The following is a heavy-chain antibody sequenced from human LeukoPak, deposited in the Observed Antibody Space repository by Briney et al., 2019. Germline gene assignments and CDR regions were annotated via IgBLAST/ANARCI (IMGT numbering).Heavy chain of an antibody. CDR2: IYSGGST. D-gene: IGHD5-12*01. V-gene: IGHV3-53*01. Sequence: PGRSLRLSCAASGFTFSSYSMNWVRQAPGKGLEWVSGIYSGGSTYYADSVKGRFTISRDNSKNTLFLQMNSLRAEDTAVYYCARISAYDDYWGQGTLVTVSS. J-gene: IGHJ4*02. CDR1: GFTFSSYS. CDR3: ARISAYDDY.